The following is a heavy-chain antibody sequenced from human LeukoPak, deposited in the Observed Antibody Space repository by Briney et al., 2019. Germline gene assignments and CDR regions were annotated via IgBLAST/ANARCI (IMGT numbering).Heavy chain of an antibody. Sequence: SETLSLTCAVYGGSFSGYYWSWIRQPPGKGLEWIGEINHSGSTNYNPSLKSRVTISVDTSKNQFSLKLSSVTAADTAVYYCARGGAERLQDIVVVPAASPQHYFDYWGQGTLVTVSS. D-gene: IGHD2-2*01. V-gene: IGHV4-34*01. CDR2: INHSGST. J-gene: IGHJ4*02. CDR1: GGSFSGYY. CDR3: ARGGAERLQDIVVVPAASPQHYFDY.